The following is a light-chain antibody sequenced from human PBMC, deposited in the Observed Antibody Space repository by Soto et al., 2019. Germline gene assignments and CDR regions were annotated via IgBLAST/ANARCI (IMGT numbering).Light chain of an antibody. CDR3: QQYHNYPVT. CDR1: QEISNH. Sequence: DIQMTQSPSSLSASVGDRVTITCRASQEISNHLAWFQQKPGKPPKSLIYDASSLQSGVPSKFSGSGSGTDLTLTISSLQPEDFATYFCQQYHNYPVTFGGGTKVEIK. V-gene: IGKV1-16*02. J-gene: IGKJ4*01. CDR2: DAS.